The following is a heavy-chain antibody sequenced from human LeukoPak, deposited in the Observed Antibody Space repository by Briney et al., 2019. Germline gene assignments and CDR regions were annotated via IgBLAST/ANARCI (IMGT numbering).Heavy chain of an antibody. D-gene: IGHD5-12*01. CDR3: ARQVATKGEWAFDV. V-gene: IGHV4-39*07. Sequence: SETLSLTCTVSGGSISSSSYYWGWIRQPPGKWLELIGILYYSATTFYNPSLKSRVTISVATSKNQFSLKLRSVTAADTAVYYCARQVATKGEWAFDVWGQGTVVTVSS. CDR2: LYYSATT. CDR1: GGSISSSSYY. J-gene: IGHJ3*01.